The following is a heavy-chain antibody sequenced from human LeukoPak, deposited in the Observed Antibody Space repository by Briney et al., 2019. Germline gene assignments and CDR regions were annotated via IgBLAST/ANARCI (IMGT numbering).Heavy chain of an antibody. CDR3: ARFVAEKYDFWSGYYSTNMDV. D-gene: IGHD3-3*01. Sequence: PGGSLRLSCAASGFTFSSYSMNWVRQAPGTGLEWVSSISSSSSYIYYADSVKGRFTISRDNAKNSLYLQMNSLRAEDTAVYYCARFVAEKYDFWSGYYSTNMDVWGKGTTVTVSS. J-gene: IGHJ6*03. V-gene: IGHV3-21*01. CDR1: GFTFSSYS. CDR2: ISSSSSYI.